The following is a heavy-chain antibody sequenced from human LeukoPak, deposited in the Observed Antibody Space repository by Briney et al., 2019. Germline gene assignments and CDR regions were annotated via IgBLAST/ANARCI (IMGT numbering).Heavy chain of an antibody. Sequence: SETLSLTCTVSGGSISSGDYYWSWIRQPPGKGLEWIGYIYYNGSTYYNPSLKSRVTISVDTSKNQFSLKLSSVTAADTAVYYCARVGDSSGYYSLAFDIWGQGTMVTVSS. CDR3: ARVGDSSGYYSLAFDI. V-gene: IGHV4-30-4*01. J-gene: IGHJ3*02. CDR1: GGSISSGDYY. D-gene: IGHD3-22*01. CDR2: IYYNGST.